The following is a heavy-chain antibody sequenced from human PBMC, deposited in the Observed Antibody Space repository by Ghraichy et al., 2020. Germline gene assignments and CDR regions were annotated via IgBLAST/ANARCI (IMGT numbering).Heavy chain of an antibody. J-gene: IGHJ6*02. CDR3: ARASRVVRFYYYDGMDV. D-gene: IGHD2-21*01. Sequence: LSLTCVGSGFTLSSYSMNWVRQSPEKGLEWVSYITSSGRTISYADSVKGRFTISRDNAQNALYLQMKSLRDADTGVYYCARASRVVRFYYYDGMDVWGQGTTVTV. CDR1: GFTLSSYS. V-gene: IGHV3-48*02. CDR2: ITSSGRTI.